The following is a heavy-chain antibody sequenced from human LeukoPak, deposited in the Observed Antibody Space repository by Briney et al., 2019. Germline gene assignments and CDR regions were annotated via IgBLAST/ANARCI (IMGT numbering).Heavy chain of an antibody. D-gene: IGHD2/OR15-2a*01. V-gene: IGHV3-49*04. CDR1: GFTFGDYA. CDR3: TLLNTPFDY. Sequence: GGSLRLSCTASGFTFGDYAMTWVRQAPGKGLEWVGFIRDKAYGGTTEYAASVKGRFTISRDDSKSIAYLQMNSLKTEDTAVYYCTLLNTPFDYWGQGTLVTVSS. CDR2: IRDKAYGGTT. J-gene: IGHJ4*02.